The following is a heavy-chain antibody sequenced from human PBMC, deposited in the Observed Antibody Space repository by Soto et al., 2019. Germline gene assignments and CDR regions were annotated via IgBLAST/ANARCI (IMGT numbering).Heavy chain of an antibody. V-gene: IGHV3-53*01. CDR1: GLSFSSNG. CDR2: IYSSGTT. CDR3: ARGITGTTFDS. J-gene: IGHJ4*01. D-gene: IGHD1-20*01. Sequence: VCLRLYCEASGLSFSSNGMHWVRQAPGTGLEWVSVIYSSGTTYYADSVNGRFTISRDDSNNTLYLQMNSLRAEETDVYYCARGITGTTFDSWGHGTLVTVSS.